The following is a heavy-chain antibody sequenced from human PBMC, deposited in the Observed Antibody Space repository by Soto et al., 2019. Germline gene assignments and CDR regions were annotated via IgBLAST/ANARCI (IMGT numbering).Heavy chain of an antibody. CDR2: ISAYTGNT. Sequence: QVQLVQSGAEVKKPGASVKVSCKASGYTFTSYGISWVRQAPGQGLEWMGWISAYTGNTNYAQKLQGRVTMTTDTSTSSAYMDLRGLRSDDTDVYYCARDGWDGYSYGGLDYWGQGTLVTVSS. D-gene: IGHD4-4*01. V-gene: IGHV1-18*01. CDR1: GYTFTSYG. J-gene: IGHJ4*02. CDR3: ARDGWDGYSYGGLDY.